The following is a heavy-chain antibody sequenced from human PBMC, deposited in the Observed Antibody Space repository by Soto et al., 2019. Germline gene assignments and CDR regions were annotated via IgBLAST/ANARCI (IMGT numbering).Heavy chain of an antibody. CDR1: GFTFSSYA. V-gene: IGHV3-23*01. CDR2: ISGSGGST. J-gene: IGHJ4*02. Sequence: EVQLLESGGGLVQPGGSLRLSCEASGFTFSSYAMSWVRQAPGKGLEWVSAISGSGGSTYYADSVKGRFTISRDNSKNTLYLQMNSLRAEDTAVYYCAKNPEGLELASYFDYWGQGTLVTVSS. D-gene: IGHD1-7*01. CDR3: AKNPEGLELASYFDY.